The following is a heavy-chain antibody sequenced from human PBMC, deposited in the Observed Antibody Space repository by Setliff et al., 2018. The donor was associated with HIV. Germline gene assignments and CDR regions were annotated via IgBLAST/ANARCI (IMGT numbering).Heavy chain of an antibody. V-gene: IGHV4-59*08. D-gene: IGHD2-21*02. Sequence: SETLSLTCTVSGGSIVRYYWTWIRQPPGKGLEWIGYIYYSGSTNYNPSPKSRVIISVDTSKMQFSLKLRSVTAADTAMYYCARLLQGGNYAFDIWGQGTMVTVSS. CDR1: GGSIVRYY. J-gene: IGHJ3*02. CDR2: IYYSGST. CDR3: ARLLQGGNYAFDI.